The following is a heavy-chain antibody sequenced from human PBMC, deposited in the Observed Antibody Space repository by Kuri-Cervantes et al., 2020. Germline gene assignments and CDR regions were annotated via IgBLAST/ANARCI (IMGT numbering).Heavy chain of an antibody. Sequence: GGSLRLSCAASGFTFSSYDMHWVRQATGKGLEWVSAIGTAGDTYYPGSVKGRFTISRDNAKNSLYLQMNSLRAEDTAVYYCARRIAVAGRGAFDIWGQGTMVTVSS. J-gene: IGHJ3*02. V-gene: IGHV3-13*01. CDR3: ARRIAVAGRGAFDI. CDR2: IGTAGDT. CDR1: GFTFSSYD. D-gene: IGHD6-19*01.